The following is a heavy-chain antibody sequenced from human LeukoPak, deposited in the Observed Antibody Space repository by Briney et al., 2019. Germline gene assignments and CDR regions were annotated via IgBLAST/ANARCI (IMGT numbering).Heavy chain of an antibody. CDR2: INQDGNKK. CDR3: ATGDYGVHGDY. Sequence: GGSLRLSCAASGFTFSNYWMTWVRQAPGKGLEWVAHINQDGNKKYYVDSVKGRFTIFRDNAKNSLYLRMNSLRAEDTAVYYCATGDYGVHGDYWGQGILVTGSS. V-gene: IGHV3-7*03. J-gene: IGHJ4*02. D-gene: IGHD4/OR15-4a*01. CDR1: GFTFSNYW.